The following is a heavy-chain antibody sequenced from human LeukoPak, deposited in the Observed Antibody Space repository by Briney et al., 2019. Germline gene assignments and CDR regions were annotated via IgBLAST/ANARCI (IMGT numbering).Heavy chain of an antibody. CDR2: ISGSGDST. Sequence: GGSPRLSCAASGSTFSSYAMSWVRQAPGKGLEWVSAISGSGDSTYYGDSVKGRFTISRDNSKNTLYLQMNSLRAEDTAVYYCAKTRPLDSSSWSHGDYWGQGTLVTVSS. D-gene: IGHD6-13*01. J-gene: IGHJ4*02. V-gene: IGHV3-23*01. CDR1: GSTFSSYA. CDR3: AKTRPLDSSSWSHGDY.